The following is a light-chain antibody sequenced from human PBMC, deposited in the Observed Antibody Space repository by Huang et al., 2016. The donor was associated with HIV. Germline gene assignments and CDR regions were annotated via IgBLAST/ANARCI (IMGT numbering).Light chain of an antibody. CDR3: QQRSNWRIT. CDR2: DAS. J-gene: IGKJ4*01. Sequence: EIVLTQSPATLSLSPGERATLSCRASQSVSSYLAWYQQKPGQAPRLVIYDASSRATGIPARCSGSGSGTDFTLTISSLEPEDFAVYYCQQRSNWRITFGGGTKVEIK. V-gene: IGKV3-11*01. CDR1: QSVSSY.